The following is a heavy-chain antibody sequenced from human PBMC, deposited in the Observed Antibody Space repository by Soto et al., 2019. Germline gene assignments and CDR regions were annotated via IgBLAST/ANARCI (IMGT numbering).Heavy chain of an antibody. V-gene: IGHV4-59*01. D-gene: IGHD6-13*01. J-gene: IGHJ6*02. CDR2: IYYSGST. Sequence: SETLSLTCTVSGGSISSYYWSWIRQPPGKGLEWIGYIYYSGSTNYNPSLKSRVTISVDTSKNQFSLKLSSVTAADTAVYYCARDSGVRADIAAAGTRGGYYYYYGMDVWGQGTTVT. CDR1: GGSISSYY. CDR3: ARDSGVRADIAAAGTRGGYYYYYGMDV.